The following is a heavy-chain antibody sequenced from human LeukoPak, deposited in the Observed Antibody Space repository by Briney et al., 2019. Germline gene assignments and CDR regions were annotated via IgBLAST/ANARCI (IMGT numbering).Heavy chain of an antibody. CDR2: INPSSGGT. CDR3: AREGYSSGLSLYAFDI. D-gene: IGHD6-19*01. V-gene: IGHV1-2*04. J-gene: IGHJ3*02. Sequence: ASVKVSCKASGYTFTSYGISWVRQAPGQGLEWMGWINPSSGGTNYAQKFQGWVTMTRDTSISTAYMELSRLRSDDTAVYYCAREGYSSGLSLYAFDIWGQGTMVTVSS. CDR1: GYTFTSYG.